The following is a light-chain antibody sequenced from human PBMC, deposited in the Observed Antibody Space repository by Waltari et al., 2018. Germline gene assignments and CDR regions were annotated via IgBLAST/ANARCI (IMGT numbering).Light chain of an antibody. J-gene: IGLJ1*01. CDR3: NSCTGSGAYV. Sequence: QSALTQPASVSGSPGQSITISCTGTSSDVGGYNCVSWYQQYPGKAPKVLISEVSTRPSGFSNRFSGSKSGNTASLTISGLQAEDEADYYCNSCTGSGAYVFGTGTKVTVL. CDR1: SSDVGGYNC. CDR2: EVS. V-gene: IGLV2-14*01.